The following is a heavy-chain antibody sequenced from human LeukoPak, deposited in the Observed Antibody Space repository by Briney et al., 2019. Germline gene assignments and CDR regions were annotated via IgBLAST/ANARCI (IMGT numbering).Heavy chain of an antibody. CDR3: ARGYPYNWNPWRYYYGMDV. Sequence: ASVKVSCKASGYTFTSYGISWVRQAPGQGLEWMGWISAYNGNTNYAQKLQGRVTMTTDTSTSTAYMELRSLRSDDTAVYYCARGYPYNWNPWRYYYGMDVWGQGTTVTVSS. D-gene: IGHD1-1*01. CDR2: ISAYNGNT. V-gene: IGHV1-18*01. CDR1: GYTFTSYG. J-gene: IGHJ6*02.